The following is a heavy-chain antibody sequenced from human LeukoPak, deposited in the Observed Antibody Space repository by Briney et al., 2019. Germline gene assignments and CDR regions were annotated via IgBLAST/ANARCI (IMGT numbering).Heavy chain of an antibody. CDR2: ISAYNGET. CDR3: ARGNSGWEDV. CDR1: GYTFTSYG. V-gene: IGHV1-18*01. D-gene: IGHD6-19*01. Sequence: ASVKVSCKASGYTFTSYGISWVRQAPGQGLEWMGWISAYNGETYYAQSLQDRVTMTRDTSTSTAYMELRSLRSDDTAVYYCARGNSGWEDVWGQGTMVTVSS. J-gene: IGHJ3*01.